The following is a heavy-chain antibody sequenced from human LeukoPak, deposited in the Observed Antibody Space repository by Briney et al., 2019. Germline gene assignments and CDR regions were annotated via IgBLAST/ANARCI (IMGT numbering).Heavy chain of an antibody. CDR3: ARETTVTGYGMDV. CDR1: GGSISSGDYY. Sequence: SETLSLTCTVSGGSISSGDYYWSWIRQPPGKGLEWIGYIYYSGSTYYNPSLKSRVTISVDTSKNQFSLKLSSVTAADTAVYYCARETTVTGYGMDVWGQGTTVTVSS. J-gene: IGHJ6*02. D-gene: IGHD4-17*01. CDR2: IYYSGST. V-gene: IGHV4-30-4*01.